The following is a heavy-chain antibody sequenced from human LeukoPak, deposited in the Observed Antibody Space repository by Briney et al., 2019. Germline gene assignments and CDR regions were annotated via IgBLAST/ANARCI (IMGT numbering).Heavy chain of an antibody. D-gene: IGHD3-10*01. CDR3: ARTDSGSFYFDY. Sequence: PSETLSLTCAVSGGSISSSNWWSWVRQPPGKGLEWIGEIYHSGSTNYNPSLKSRVTISVDTSKNQFSLKLSSVTVADTAVYYCARTDSGSFYFDYWGQGALVTVSS. J-gene: IGHJ4*02. V-gene: IGHV4-4*02. CDR1: GGSISSSNW. CDR2: IYHSGST.